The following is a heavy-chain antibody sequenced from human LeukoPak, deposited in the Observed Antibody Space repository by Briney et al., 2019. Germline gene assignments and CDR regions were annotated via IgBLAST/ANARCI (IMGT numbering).Heavy chain of an antibody. V-gene: IGHV1-3*01. J-gene: IGHJ4*02. CDR1: GYTFTHYA. CDR2: INVGNGNT. Sequence: ASVKVSCKASGYTFTHYAMHWVRQAPGQRLEWMGWINVGNGNTKYSQKFQGRVTITRDTSASTAYMELNSLRSEDTAVYYCARDPEYYYDSSGYYLGLYFDYWGQGTLVTVSS. D-gene: IGHD3-22*01. CDR3: ARDPEYYYDSSGYYLGLYFDY.